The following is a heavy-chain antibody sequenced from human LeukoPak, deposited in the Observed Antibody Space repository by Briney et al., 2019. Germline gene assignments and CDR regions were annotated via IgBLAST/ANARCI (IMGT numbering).Heavy chain of an antibody. Sequence: GASVKVSCKASGHTFTTYYVHLVRQAPGQGLEWMGVINPSGDGINYPQRFQGRVTLTRDTSTSTVYMELTSLRSEDTAMYYCAKETPNTGWFDPWGQGTLVTVSS. CDR1: GHTFTTYY. J-gene: IGHJ5*02. D-gene: IGHD1-14*01. V-gene: IGHV1-46*01. CDR2: INPSGDGI. CDR3: AKETPNTGWFDP.